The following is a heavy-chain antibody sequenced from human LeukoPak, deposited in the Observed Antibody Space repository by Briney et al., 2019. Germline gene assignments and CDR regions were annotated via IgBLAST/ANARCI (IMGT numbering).Heavy chain of an antibody. CDR2: ISGSGGST. V-gene: IGHV3-23*01. J-gene: IGHJ3*02. CDR3: ARVGVYGAFDI. D-gene: IGHD2/OR15-2a*01. Sequence: GGSLRLSCAASGFTFSSYAMSWVRQAPGKGLEWVSSISGSGGSTYYADSVKGRFTISRDNSKNTLYLQMNSLRADDTAVYYCARVGVYGAFDIWGQGTMVTVSS. CDR1: GFTFSSYA.